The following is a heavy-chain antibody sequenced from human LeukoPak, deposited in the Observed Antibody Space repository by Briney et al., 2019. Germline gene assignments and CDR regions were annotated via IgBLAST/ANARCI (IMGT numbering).Heavy chain of an antibody. Sequence: SQTLSLTCTVSGGSISSGEYYWSWIRQPPGKGLEWIGYIYYSGSTYYNPSLKSRVTISVDTSKNQFSLKLSSVTAADTAVYYCARVGATSSSWYYFDYWGQGTLVTVSS. J-gene: IGHJ4*02. V-gene: IGHV4-30-4*01. D-gene: IGHD6-13*01. CDR3: ARVGATSSSWYYFDY. CDR2: IYYSGST. CDR1: GGSISSGEYY.